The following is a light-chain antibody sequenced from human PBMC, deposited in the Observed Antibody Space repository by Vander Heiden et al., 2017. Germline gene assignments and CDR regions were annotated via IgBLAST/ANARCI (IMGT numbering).Light chain of an antibody. CDR3: QSYDSSLSAYV. V-gene: IGLV1-40*01. Sequence: QSVLPQPPSVSGAPGQGVTISCTGSSSNIGAGFDVHWYQQLPGTTPKLLIFGNSNRPSGVPDRFSGSKSGTSASLAITWLQAEDEGDYYCQSYDSSLSAYVFGTGTKVTVL. CDR2: GNS. J-gene: IGLJ1*01. CDR1: SSNIGAGFD.